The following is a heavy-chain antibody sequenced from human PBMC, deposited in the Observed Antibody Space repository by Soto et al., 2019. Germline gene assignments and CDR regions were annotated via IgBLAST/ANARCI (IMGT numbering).Heavy chain of an antibody. CDR2: IIPTLGVA. V-gene: IGHV1-69*04. J-gene: IGHJ5*02. D-gene: IGHD5-18*01. Sequence: SSMKVSSLAFGRTYKNHLIRWMLQAPRQDLDRIGSIIPTLGVANYAQKFQGRVTSTADKSTSTAYMERSILRPEDTAVYCCARDRAMVSRVTTGVADWFEPWGQGTLVTVSS. CDR1: GRTYKNHL. CDR3: ARDRAMVSRVTTGVADWFEP.